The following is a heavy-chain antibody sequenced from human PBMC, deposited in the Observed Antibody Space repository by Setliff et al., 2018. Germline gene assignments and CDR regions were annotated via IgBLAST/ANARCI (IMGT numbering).Heavy chain of an antibody. D-gene: IGHD3-9*01. J-gene: IGHJ4*02. CDR2: IQSTGNT. CDR3: AGTPARGTTWLSPFDY. Sequence: SETLSLTCTVSGVSFGSGTYYWSWIRQPAGKGLEWIGLIQSTGNTNYNPSLQSRATISIDTSKNQISLKITSVTAADTALYSCAGTPARGTTWLSPFDYWGQGIQVTVSS. V-gene: IGHV4-61*02. CDR1: GVSFGSGTYY.